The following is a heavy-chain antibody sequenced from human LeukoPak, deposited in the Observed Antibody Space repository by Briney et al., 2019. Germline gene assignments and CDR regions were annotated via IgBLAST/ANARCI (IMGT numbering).Heavy chain of an antibody. Sequence: GGSLRLPCAASGFSLSSHWMSWVSHAPEKGLEWVANIKQDGSGKYYVDSVKGRFTASRDNAKNSLYLQMNSLRAEDTAVYYCVRALKTQWVSFDSWGQGTLVTVSS. J-gene: IGHJ4*02. D-gene: IGHD3-22*01. CDR3: VRALKTQWVSFDS. CDR1: GFSLSSHW. V-gene: IGHV3-7*01. CDR2: IKQDGSGK.